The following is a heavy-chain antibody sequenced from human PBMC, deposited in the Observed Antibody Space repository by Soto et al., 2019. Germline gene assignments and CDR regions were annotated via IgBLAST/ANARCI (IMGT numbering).Heavy chain of an antibody. CDR2: IYPGDSDT. D-gene: IGHD6-13*01. CDR3: ARTAAAGKYYYGVDV. V-gene: IGHV5-51*01. CDR1: GYSFTSYW. J-gene: IGHJ6*02. Sequence: EVQLVQSGAEVKKPGESLKISCKGSGYSFTSYWIGWVRQMPGKGLEWMGIIYPGDSDTRYSPSFQGQVTMSADKSLSTADLQWSSLKASDTAMYYCARTAAAGKYYYGVDVWGQVTTVTVSS.